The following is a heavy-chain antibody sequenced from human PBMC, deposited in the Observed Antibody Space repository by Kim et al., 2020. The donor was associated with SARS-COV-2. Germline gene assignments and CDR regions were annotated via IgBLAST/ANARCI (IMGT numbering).Heavy chain of an antibody. D-gene: IGHD6-6*01. CDR3: ARHLRGYSSSSEVDP. J-gene: IGHJ5*02. Sequence: PSLKSRVTISVDTSKNQFALKLSSVTAADTAVYYCARHLRGYSSSSEVDPWGQGTLVTVSS. V-gene: IGHV4-39*01.